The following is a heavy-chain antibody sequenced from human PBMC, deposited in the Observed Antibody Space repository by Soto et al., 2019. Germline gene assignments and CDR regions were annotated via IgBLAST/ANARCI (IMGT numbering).Heavy chain of an antibody. CDR1: GGTFSSYA. D-gene: IGHD3-22*01. J-gene: IGHJ4*02. CDR3: ARVRDYYDSSGYYVDY. Sequence: SVKVSCKASGGTFSSYAISWVRQAPGQGLEWMGGIIPIFGTANYAQKFQGRVTITADESTSTAYMELSSLRPEDTAVYYCARVRDYYDSSGYYVDYWGQGTLVTVSS. V-gene: IGHV1-69*13. CDR2: IIPIFGTA.